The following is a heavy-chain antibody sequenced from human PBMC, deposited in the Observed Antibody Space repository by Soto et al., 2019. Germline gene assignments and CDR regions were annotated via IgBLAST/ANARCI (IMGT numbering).Heavy chain of an antibody. V-gene: IGHV4-39*01. Sequence: QLQLQESGPGLVKPSETLSLTCTVSGGSISSSSYYWGWIRQPPGKGLEWIGSIYYSGSTYYNPSLKSRVTISVDTSKNQFSLKLSSVTAADTAVYYCARSLITVVPEADWVQGTLVTVSS. J-gene: IGHJ4*02. CDR2: IYYSGST. D-gene: IGHD3-10*01. CDR1: GGSISSSSYY. CDR3: ARSLITVVPEAD.